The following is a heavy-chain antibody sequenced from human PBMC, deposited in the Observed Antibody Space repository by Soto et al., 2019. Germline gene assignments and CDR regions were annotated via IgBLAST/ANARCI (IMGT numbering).Heavy chain of an antibody. CDR3: ASLGRNYYNGMDV. CDR2: IDPSGTT. J-gene: IGHJ6*02. V-gene: IGHV4-4*07. CDR1: GASIRTYF. Sequence: QVQLQESGPALVKPSETLCLTCTVSGASIRTYFWTWIRQSAGEGLEWLGRIDPSGTTTSNPSLQRRLTMSLDTSTNQFSLTVTSVTAADTAVYFCASLGRNYYNGMDVWGQGTTVIVSS.